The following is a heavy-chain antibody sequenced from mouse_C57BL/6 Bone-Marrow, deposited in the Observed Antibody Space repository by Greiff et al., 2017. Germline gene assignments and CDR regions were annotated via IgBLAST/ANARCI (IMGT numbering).Heavy chain of an antibody. V-gene: IGHV1-82*01. CDR2: IYPGDGDT. CDR1: GYAFSSSW. J-gene: IGHJ2*01. Sequence: QVQLQQSGPELVKPGASVKISCKASGYAFSSSWMNWVKQRPGKGLEWIGRIYPGDGDTNYNGKFKGKATLTADKSSRTAYMQLSSLTSEDSAVYFGARDRGDYWGQGTTLTVSS. CDR3: ARDRGDY.